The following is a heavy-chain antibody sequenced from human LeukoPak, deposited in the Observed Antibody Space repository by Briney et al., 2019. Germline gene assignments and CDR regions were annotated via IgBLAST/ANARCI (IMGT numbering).Heavy chain of an antibody. Sequence: GGSLRLSCAASGFTFSSYWMSWVRQAPGKGLEWVANIKQDGSEKYYVDSVKGRFTISRDNAKNSLYLQMNSLRAEDTAVYYCARLDFGFLSCFFYFYYGLDGWGQGATVTVSS. D-gene: IGHD3-3*01. CDR3: ARLDFGFLSCFFYFYYGLDG. J-gene: IGHJ6*02. V-gene: IGHV3-7*01. CDR2: IKQDGSEK. CDR1: GFTFSSYW.